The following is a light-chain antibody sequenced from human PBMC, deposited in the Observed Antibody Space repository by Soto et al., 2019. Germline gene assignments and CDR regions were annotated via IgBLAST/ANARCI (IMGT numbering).Light chain of an antibody. CDR1: QGISNY. V-gene: IGKV1-8*01. Sequence: AIRMTQSPSSISASTGDSVTISCRASQGISNYLAWYQQKPGKAPNLLIYGASTLQSGVPSRFSGSGSGTDFTLTISCLQSVDFAIYYCQHYNSYPWTFGQGTRVEIE. CDR2: GAS. J-gene: IGKJ1*01. CDR3: QHYNSYPWT.